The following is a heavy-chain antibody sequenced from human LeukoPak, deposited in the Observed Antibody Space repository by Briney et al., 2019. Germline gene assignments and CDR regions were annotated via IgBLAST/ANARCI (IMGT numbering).Heavy chain of an antibody. D-gene: IGHD3-3*01. CDR2: IIPIFGTA. CDR1: GGTFSSYA. J-gene: IGHJ4*02. CDR3: ARDRLNVLQFSPPDDY. V-gene: IGHV1-69*05. Sequence: SVKVSCKASGGTFSSYAISWVRQAPGQGLEWMGGIIPIFGTANYAQKFQGRVTITTDESTSTAYMELSSLRSEDTAVYFCARDRLNVLQFSPPDDYWGQGTLVTVSS.